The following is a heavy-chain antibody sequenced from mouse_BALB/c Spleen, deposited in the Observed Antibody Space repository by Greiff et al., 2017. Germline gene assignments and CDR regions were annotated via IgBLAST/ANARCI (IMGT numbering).Heavy chain of an antibody. Sequence: DVMLVESGGGLVKPGGSLKLSCAASGFTFSSYAMSWVRQTPEKRLEWVASISSGGSTYYPDSVKGRFTISRDNARNILYLQMSSLRSEDTAMYYCAREGSSYCDVWGAGTTVTVSS. CDR1: GFTFSSYA. V-gene: IGHV5-6-5*01. D-gene: IGHD1-1*01. CDR2: ISSGGST. CDR3: AREGSSYCDV. J-gene: IGHJ1*01.